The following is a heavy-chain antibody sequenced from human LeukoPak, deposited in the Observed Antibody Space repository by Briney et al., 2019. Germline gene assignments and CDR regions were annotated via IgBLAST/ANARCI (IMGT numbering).Heavy chain of an antibody. Sequence: GGSLRLSCAASGFTVSSNYMSWVRQAPGKGLEWVSVIYSGGSTYYADSVKGRFTISRDNSKNTLYLQMNSLRAEDTAVYYCVSSYGDYPAGDYYYYGMDVWGQGTTVTVSS. V-gene: IGHV3-53*01. CDR1: GFTVSSNY. CDR2: IYSGGST. CDR3: VSSYGDYPAGDYYYYGMDV. D-gene: IGHD4-17*01. J-gene: IGHJ6*02.